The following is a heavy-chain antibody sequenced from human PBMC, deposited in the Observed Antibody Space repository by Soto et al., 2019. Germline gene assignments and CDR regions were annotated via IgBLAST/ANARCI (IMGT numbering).Heavy chain of an antibody. CDR2: INAGNGNT. CDR1: GYTFTSYA. D-gene: IGHD3-9*01. Sequence: ASVKVSCKASGYTFTSYAMHWVRQAPGQRLEWMGWINAGNGNTKYSQKFQGRVTITRDTSASTAYMELSSLRSEDTAVYYCASESYDILTGYYPHPLPGYWGQGTLVTVYS. J-gene: IGHJ4*02. V-gene: IGHV1-3*01. CDR3: ASESYDILTGYYPHPLPGY.